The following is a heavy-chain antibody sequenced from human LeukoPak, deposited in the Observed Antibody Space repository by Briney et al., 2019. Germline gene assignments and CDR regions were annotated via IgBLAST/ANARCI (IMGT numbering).Heavy chain of an antibody. D-gene: IGHD5-24*01. J-gene: IGHJ4*02. CDR1: GFIFSSYS. Sequence: GGSLRLSCAASGFIFSSYSMNWVRQAPGEGLEWVSYISSLSGTIYYADSVKGRFTISRDNAENSLYLQMNSLRAEDTAVYYCARDTRDDIFDYWGQGTLVTVSS. CDR3: ARDTRDDIFDY. CDR2: ISSLSGTI. V-gene: IGHV3-48*04.